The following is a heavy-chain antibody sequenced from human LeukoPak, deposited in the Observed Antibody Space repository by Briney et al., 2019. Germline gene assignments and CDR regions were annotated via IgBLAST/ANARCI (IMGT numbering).Heavy chain of an antibody. CDR3: AKDLEGALCTSCPWGAFDI. J-gene: IGHJ3*02. CDR1: GFTFSSYG. D-gene: IGHD2-2*01. Sequence: PGGSLRLSCAASGFTFSSYGMHWVRQAPGKGLEWVAFIRYDGSNKYYADSVKGRFTISRDNSKNTLYLQMNSLRAEDTAVYYCAKDLEGALCTSCPWGAFDIWGQGTMVTVSS. CDR2: IRYDGSNK. V-gene: IGHV3-30*02.